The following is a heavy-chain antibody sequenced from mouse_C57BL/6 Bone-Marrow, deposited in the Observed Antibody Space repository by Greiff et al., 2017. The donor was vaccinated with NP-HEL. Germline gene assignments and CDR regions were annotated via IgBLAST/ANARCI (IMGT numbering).Heavy chain of an antibody. V-gene: IGHV1-75*01. J-gene: IGHJ2*01. CDR2: IFPGNGST. CDR1: GYTFTDYY. D-gene: IGHD1-1*01. Sequence: VQLQESGPELVKPGASVKISCKASGYTFTDYYINWVKQRPGQGLEWIGWIFPGNGSTYYNEKFQGKATLTVDKSSSTAYMLLSSLTSEDSAVNFCARDGYGSSYFDFWGQGTTLTVSS. CDR3: ARDGYGSSYFDF.